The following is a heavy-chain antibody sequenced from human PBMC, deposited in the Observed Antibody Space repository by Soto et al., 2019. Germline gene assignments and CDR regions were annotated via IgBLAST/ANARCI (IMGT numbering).Heavy chain of an antibody. J-gene: IGHJ4*02. Sequence: GGSLRLSCAASGFTFDDYGMSWVRQAPGKGLEWVSGINWNGGSTGYADSVKGRFTISRDNAKNTLYLQMNRLRAEGTALYYCARDRPLYSGSYYFDYWGQGTLVTVSS. CDR1: GFTFDDYG. V-gene: IGHV3-20*04. D-gene: IGHD1-26*01. CDR2: INWNGGST. CDR3: ARDRPLYSGSYYFDY.